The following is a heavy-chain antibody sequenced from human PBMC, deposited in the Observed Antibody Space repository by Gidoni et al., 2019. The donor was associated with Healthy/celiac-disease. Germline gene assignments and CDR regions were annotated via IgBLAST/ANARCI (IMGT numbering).Heavy chain of an antibody. D-gene: IGHD3-22*01. CDR1: GGTFSSYA. CDR2: IIPIFGTA. J-gene: IGHJ4*02. V-gene: IGHV1-69*01. CDR3: ARERSDTSLDSYYYDSSGYYDY. Sequence: QVQLVQSGAEVKKPGSSVKVSCKASGGTFSSYAISWVRQAPGQGLEWMGGIIPIFGTANYEQKFQGRVTITADESTSTAYMELSSLRSEDTAVYYCARERSDTSLDSYYYDSSGYYDYWGQGTLVTVSS.